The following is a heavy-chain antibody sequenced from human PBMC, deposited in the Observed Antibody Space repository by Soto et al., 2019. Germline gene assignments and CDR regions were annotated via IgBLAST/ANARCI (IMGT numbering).Heavy chain of an antibody. D-gene: IGHD3-3*01. CDR2: IYPGDSDT. CDR3: ARRITIFGVVRDWFDP. CDR1: GYRFTSYW. J-gene: IGHJ5*02. V-gene: IGHV5-51*01. Sequence: PGESLKISCQCSGYRFTSYWIGWVRQMPGKGLEWMGIIYPGDSDTRYSPSFQGQVTISADKSISTAYLQWSSLKASDTAMYYCARRITIFGVVRDWFDPWGQGTLVTVSS.